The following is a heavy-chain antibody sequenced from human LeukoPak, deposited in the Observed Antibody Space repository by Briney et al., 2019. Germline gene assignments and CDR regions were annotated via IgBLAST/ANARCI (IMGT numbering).Heavy chain of an antibody. CDR3: AKDRGNVVVPAAIGY. CDR1: GFTFSSYA. D-gene: IGHD2-2*02. V-gene: IGHV3-23*01. J-gene: IGHJ4*02. Sequence: GGSLRLSCAASGFTFSSYAMSWVRQAPGKGLEWVSAISGSGGSTYYADSVKGRFTISRDNSKNTLYLQMNSLRAEDTAVYYCAKDRGNVVVPAAIGYWGQGTLVTVYS. CDR2: ISGSGGST.